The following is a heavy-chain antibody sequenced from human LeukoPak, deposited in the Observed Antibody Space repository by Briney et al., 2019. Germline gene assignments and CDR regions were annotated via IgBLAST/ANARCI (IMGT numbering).Heavy chain of an antibody. Sequence: ASVKVSCKASGYTFTGYYMHWVRQAPGQGLEWMGWISAYNGNTNYAQKLQGRVTMTTDTSTSTAYMELRSLRSDDTAVYYCARDGSRGWYGDYWGQGTLVTVSS. CDR3: ARDGSRGWYGDY. D-gene: IGHD6-19*01. V-gene: IGHV1-18*04. CDR2: ISAYNGNT. CDR1: GYTFTGYY. J-gene: IGHJ4*02.